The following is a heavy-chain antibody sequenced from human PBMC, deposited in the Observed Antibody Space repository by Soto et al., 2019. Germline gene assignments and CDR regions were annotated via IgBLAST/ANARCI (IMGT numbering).Heavy chain of an antibody. CDR3: ARGVGCSSTSCYFNYYYGMDV. CDR2: IYYSGST. V-gene: IGHV4-30-4*01. D-gene: IGHD2-2*01. J-gene: IGHJ6*02. CDR1: GGSISSGDYY. Sequence: SETLSLTCTVSGGSISSGDYYWSWIRQPPGKGLEWIGYIYYSGSTYYNPSLKSRVTISVDTSKNQFSLKLSSATAADTAVYYCARGVGCSSTSCYFNYYYGMDVWGQGTTVTVSS.